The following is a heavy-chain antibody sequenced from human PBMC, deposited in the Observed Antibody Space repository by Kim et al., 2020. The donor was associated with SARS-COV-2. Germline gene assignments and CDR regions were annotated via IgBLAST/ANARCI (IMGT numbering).Heavy chain of an antibody. CDR2: IYSGGNT. D-gene: IGHD3-16*02. Sequence: GGSLRLSCAAFGFTVTSNYMTWVRQAPGKGLEWVSVIYSGGNTYYADSVKGRFTISRHNSKNTLYLQMNSLRTEDTAVYYCARGVIHWGQGTLVTVSS. CDR1: GFTVTSNY. J-gene: IGHJ4*02. CDR3: ARGVIH. V-gene: IGHV3-53*04.